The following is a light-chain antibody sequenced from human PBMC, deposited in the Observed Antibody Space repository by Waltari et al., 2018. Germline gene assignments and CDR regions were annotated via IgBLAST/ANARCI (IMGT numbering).Light chain of an antibody. CDR3: NSRDYSANYV. CDR1: SLRTYY. Sequence: SSELTQDPAVSVALGQTVRITCQGDSLRTYYVSWYQQKPGQAPVLVIYGRHKRPSGIPVRFSGSSSGDTASLTITGAQAEDEADYYCNSRDYSANYVFGTGTKVTVL. CDR2: GRH. V-gene: IGLV3-19*01. J-gene: IGLJ1*01.